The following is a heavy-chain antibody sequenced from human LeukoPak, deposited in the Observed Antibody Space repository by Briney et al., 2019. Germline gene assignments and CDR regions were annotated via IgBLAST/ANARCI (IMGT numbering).Heavy chain of an antibody. CDR1: GFTFDDYA. Sequence: PGGSLRLSCAASGFTFDDYAMHWVRHAPGQGLELVSLISWGGGSTYYADSVKGRFTISRDNSKNSLYLHMNSLRAEDTALYYCAKDRSGNSYGHFDYWGQGTLVTVSS. V-gene: IGHV3-43D*03. J-gene: IGHJ4*02. CDR2: ISWGGGST. D-gene: IGHD3-10*01. CDR3: AKDRSGNSYGHFDY.